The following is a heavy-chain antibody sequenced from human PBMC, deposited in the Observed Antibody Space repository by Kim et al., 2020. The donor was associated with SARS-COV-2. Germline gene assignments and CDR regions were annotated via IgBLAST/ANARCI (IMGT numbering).Heavy chain of an antibody. CDR3: ARDLNNKESGGLGGLYYYYGMDV. D-gene: IGHD2-15*01. V-gene: IGHV3-30-3*01. CDR2: ISYDGSNK. CDR1: GFTFSSYA. J-gene: IGHJ6*02. Sequence: GGSLRLSCAASGFTFSSYAMRWVRQAPGKGLEWVAVISYDGSNKYYADSVKGRFTISRDNSKNTLYLQMNSLRAEDTAVYYCARDLNNKESGGLGGLYYYYGMDVWGQGTTVTVSS.